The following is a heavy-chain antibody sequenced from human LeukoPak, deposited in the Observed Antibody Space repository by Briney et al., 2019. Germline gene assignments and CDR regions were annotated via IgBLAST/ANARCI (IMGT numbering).Heavy chain of an antibody. Sequence: GESLKISCKGSGYSFTSYWIGWVRQMPGKGLEWMGIIYPGDSDTRYSPSFQGQVTISADKSISTAYLQWSSLKASDTAMYYCARHGDTAIPDDYAMDVWGKGTTVTVSS. J-gene: IGHJ6*04. CDR2: IYPGDSDT. CDR3: ARHGDTAIPDDYAMDV. V-gene: IGHV5-51*01. CDR1: GYSFTSYW. D-gene: IGHD5-18*01.